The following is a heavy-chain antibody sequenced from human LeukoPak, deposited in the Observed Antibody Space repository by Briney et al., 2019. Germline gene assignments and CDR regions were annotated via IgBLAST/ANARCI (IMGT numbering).Heavy chain of an antibody. CDR3: ARDKYDHGDLPDAFDI. V-gene: IGHV3-30*01. D-gene: IGHD4-17*01. CDR1: GFTFSSYT. J-gene: IGHJ3*02. Sequence: GRSLRLSCAASGFTFSSYTMHWVRQAPGKGLEWVAVISYDGSNKYYADSVKGRFTISRDNSKNTLYLQMNSLRAEDTAMYYCARDKYDHGDLPDAFDIWGQGTMVTVSS. CDR2: ISYDGSNK.